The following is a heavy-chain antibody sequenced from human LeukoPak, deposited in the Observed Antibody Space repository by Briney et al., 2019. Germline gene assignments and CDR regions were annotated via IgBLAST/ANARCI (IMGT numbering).Heavy chain of an antibody. J-gene: IGHJ5*02. CDR2: IYYSGST. V-gene: IGHV4-39*07. Sequence: PSETLSLTCSVSGGSISSSSHYWGWIRQPPGKGLEWIGSIYYSGSTYHNLSLKSRVTISVDTSKNQISLKLSSVTAADTAMYYCARPTWEFWFDPWGQGTQVTVSS. D-gene: IGHD1-26*01. CDR1: GGSISSSSHY. CDR3: ARPTWEFWFDP.